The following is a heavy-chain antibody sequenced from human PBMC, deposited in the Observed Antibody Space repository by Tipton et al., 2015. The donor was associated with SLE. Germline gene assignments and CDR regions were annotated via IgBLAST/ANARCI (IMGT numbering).Heavy chain of an antibody. J-gene: IGHJ4*02. Sequence: TLSLTCTVSGASVSSSPYYWAWIRRPPGKGLEWIGSISYNGGIYYNPSLRSRVTISIDTSKSHFSLKLTSVTATDTAVYYCVRQRLWSDYWGQGNLVTVSS. CDR3: VRQRLWSDY. V-gene: IGHV4-39*01. D-gene: IGHD2-21*01. CDR1: GASVSSSPYY. CDR2: ISYNGGI.